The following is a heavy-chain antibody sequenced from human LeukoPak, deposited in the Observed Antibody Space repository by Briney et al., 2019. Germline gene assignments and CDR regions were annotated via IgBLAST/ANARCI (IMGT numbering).Heavy chain of an antibody. CDR1: GGSFCGYY. CDR2: INHSGST. CDR3: ASLNYDILTGYYTGWFDP. V-gene: IGHV4-34*01. D-gene: IGHD3-9*01. J-gene: IGHJ5*02. Sequence: SETLSLTCVVYGGSFCGYYWSWIRQPPGKGLEWIGEINHSGSTNYNPSLKSRATISVDTSKNQFSLKLSSVTAADTAVYYCASLNYDILTGYYTGWFDPWGQGTLVTVSS.